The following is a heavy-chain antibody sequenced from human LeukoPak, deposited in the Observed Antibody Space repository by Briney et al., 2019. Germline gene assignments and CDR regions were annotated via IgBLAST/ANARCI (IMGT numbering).Heavy chain of an antibody. CDR3: AREVGSFDY. CDR2: ISYDGSNK. J-gene: IGHJ4*02. D-gene: IGHD1-26*01. CDR1: GFTFSTYA. V-gene: IGHV3-30*04. Sequence: GGSLRLSCAASGFTFSTYAMHWVRQAPGKGLEWVAVISYDGSNKDYADSVKGRFTISRDNSKNTLYLQMNSLRAEDTAVYYCAREVGSFDYWGQGTLVTVSS.